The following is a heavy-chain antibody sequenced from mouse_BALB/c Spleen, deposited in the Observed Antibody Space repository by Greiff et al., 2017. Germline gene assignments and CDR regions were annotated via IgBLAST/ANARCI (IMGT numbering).Heavy chain of an antibody. D-gene: IGHD2-14*01. CDR2: ISYDGSN. CDR1: GYSITSGYY. J-gene: IGHJ2*01. Sequence: EVKLQESGPGLVKPSQSLSLTCSVTGYSITSGYYWNWIRQFPGNKLEWMGYISYDGSNNYNPSLKNRISITRDTSKNQFFLKLNSVTTEDTATYYCARDDYRNYFDYWGQGTTLTVSS. CDR3: ARDDYRNYFDY. V-gene: IGHV3-6*02.